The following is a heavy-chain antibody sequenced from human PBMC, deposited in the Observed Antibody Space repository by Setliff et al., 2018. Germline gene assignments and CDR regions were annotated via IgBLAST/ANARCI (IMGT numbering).Heavy chain of an antibody. D-gene: IGHD1-26*01. CDR3: ARKGISALSGAFDM. Sequence: PSETLSLTCTVSGGPISSGDYYWSWIRQPPGKGLEWIGEINHSGSTNYNPSLKSRVTISMDTSKNQFSLKLNSVTAADTAVYYCARKGISALSGAFDMWGQGTMVTVSS. CDR2: INHSGST. J-gene: IGHJ3*02. CDR1: GGPISSGDYY. V-gene: IGHV4-61*08.